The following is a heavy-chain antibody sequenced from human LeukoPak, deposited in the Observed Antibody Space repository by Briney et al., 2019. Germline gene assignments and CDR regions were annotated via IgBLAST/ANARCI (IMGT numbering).Heavy chain of an antibody. CDR3: ARYGIAAALGYYFDY. Sequence: PSETLSLTCTVSGGSISSSSYYWGWIRQPPGKGLEWIGSIYYSGSTYYNPSLKSRVTISVDTSKNQFSLKLSSVTAADTAVYYCARYGIAAALGYYFDYWGQGTLVTVSS. CDR1: GGSISSSSYY. D-gene: IGHD6-13*01. J-gene: IGHJ4*02. CDR2: IYYSGST. V-gene: IGHV4-39*01.